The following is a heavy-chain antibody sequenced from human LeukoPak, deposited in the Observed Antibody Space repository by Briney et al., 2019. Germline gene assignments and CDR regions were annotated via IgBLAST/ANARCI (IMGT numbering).Heavy chain of an antibody. V-gene: IGHV3-33*01. D-gene: IGHD4-17*01. J-gene: IGHJ4*02. CDR1: GFTFSSYG. CDR3: ASSRQPRYGDDGLGY. CDR2: IWYDGSNK. Sequence: GRSLRLSCAASGFTFSSYGMHWVRQAPGKGLEWVAVIWYDGSNKYYADSVKGRFTISRDNSKNTLYLQMNSLRAEDTAVYYCASSRQPRYGDDGLGYWGQGTLVTVSS.